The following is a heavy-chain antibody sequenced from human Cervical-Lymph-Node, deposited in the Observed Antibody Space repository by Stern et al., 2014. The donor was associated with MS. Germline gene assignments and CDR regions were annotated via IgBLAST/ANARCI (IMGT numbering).Heavy chain of an antibody. CDR3: GRDLVAGSGSVDY. Sequence: EVQLVESGGGLVQTGGSLRLSCVVSGFTFSSHWLHWVRQAPGKGLGWVSRIITDGSGADYADSVKGRFTISRDNAKNTLYLQMNSLRAEDTAMYYCGRDLVAGSGSVDYWGQGTLVTVSS. J-gene: IGHJ4*02. V-gene: IGHV3-74*01. CDR1: GFTFSSHW. CDR2: IITDGSGA. D-gene: IGHD3-10*01.